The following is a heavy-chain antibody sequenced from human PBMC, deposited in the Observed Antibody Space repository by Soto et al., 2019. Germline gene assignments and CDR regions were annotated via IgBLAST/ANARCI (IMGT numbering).Heavy chain of an antibody. Sequence: SETLSLTCTVSGGSISSGGYYWSWIRQHPGKGLEWIGYIYYSGSTCYNPSLKSRVTISVDTSKNQFSLKLSSVTAADTAVYYCARAAYSSSSVYYYYGMDVWGQGTTVTVSS. V-gene: IGHV4-31*03. CDR2: IYYSGST. J-gene: IGHJ6*02. D-gene: IGHD6-6*01. CDR1: GGSISSGGYY. CDR3: ARAAYSSSSVYYYYGMDV.